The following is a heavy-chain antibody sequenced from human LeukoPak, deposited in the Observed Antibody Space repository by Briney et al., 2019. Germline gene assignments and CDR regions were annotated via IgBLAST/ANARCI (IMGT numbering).Heavy chain of an antibody. CDR2: ISSSSSAI. Sequence: GGSLRLSCAASGFTFSSSSMNWVRQAPGKGLEWVSYISSSSSAIYYADSVEGRFTISRDNAKNSLYLQMNSLRAEDTVVYYCARDTGTLDYWGQGTLVTVSS. D-gene: IGHD1-14*01. CDR3: ARDTGTLDY. J-gene: IGHJ4*02. V-gene: IGHV3-48*01. CDR1: GFTFSSSS.